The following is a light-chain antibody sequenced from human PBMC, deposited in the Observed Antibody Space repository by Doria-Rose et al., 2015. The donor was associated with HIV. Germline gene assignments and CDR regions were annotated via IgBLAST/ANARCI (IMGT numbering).Light chain of an antibody. J-gene: IGKJ1*01. Sequence: TQSPGTLSLSPGERATLSCRASRSFSSTYLAWYQQKPGQAPSLLIYDGSTRATGIPDRFSASGSGTDFTLAINRLEPEDFALYYCHQYGTSWTFGQGTKVEI. CDR1: RSFSSTY. V-gene: IGKV3-20*01. CDR2: DGS. CDR3: HQYGTSWT.